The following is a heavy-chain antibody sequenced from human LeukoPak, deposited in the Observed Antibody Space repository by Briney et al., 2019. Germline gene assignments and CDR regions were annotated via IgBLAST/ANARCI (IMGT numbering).Heavy chain of an antibody. Sequence: ASVKVSCKASGYTFINNWMHWVRQAPGQGLEWIGLINPTGTGTLYAQKFQGRVTMTRDMSTSTDYMELSSLRSEDAAVYYCARDNSVGDIAWWFDPWGQGTLVTVSS. J-gene: IGHJ5*02. D-gene: IGHD3-10*01. CDR2: INPTGTGT. V-gene: IGHV1-46*01. CDR1: GYTFINNW. CDR3: ARDNSVGDIAWWFDP.